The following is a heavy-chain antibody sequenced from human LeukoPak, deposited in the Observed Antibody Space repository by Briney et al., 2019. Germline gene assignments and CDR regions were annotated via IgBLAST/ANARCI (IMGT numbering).Heavy chain of an antibody. CDR2: ISSSSSTI. CDR1: GFTFSSYS. J-gene: IGHJ6*03. Sequence: PGGSLRLSCAASGFTFSSYSMNWVRQAPGKGLEWVSYISSSSSTIYYADSVKGRFTISRDNAKNSLYLQMNSLRAEDTAVYYCARDPPHRVVVPAASYYYYYMDVWGKGTTVTVSS. CDR3: ARDPPHRVVVPAASYYYYYMDV. V-gene: IGHV3-48*01. D-gene: IGHD2-2*01.